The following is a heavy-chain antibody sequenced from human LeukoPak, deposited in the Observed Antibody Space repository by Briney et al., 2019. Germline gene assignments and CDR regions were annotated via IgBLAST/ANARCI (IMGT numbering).Heavy chain of an antibody. Sequence: PSETLSLTCTVSGGSISSSSYYWGWIRQPPGKGLEWIGSIYYSGSTYYNPSLKSRVTISVDTSKNQFSLKLSSVTAADTAVYYCARVRDSSGLTDYWGQGTLVTVSS. CDR1: GGSISSSSYY. V-gene: IGHV4-39*07. J-gene: IGHJ4*02. D-gene: IGHD3-22*01. CDR3: ARVRDSSGLTDY. CDR2: IYYSGST.